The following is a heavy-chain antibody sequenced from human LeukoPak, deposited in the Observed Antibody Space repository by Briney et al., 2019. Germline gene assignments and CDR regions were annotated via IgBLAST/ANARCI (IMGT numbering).Heavy chain of an antibody. CDR2: MNPNSGNT. CDR3: ARAVVVLGNDY. CDR1: GDTFSNFV. J-gene: IGHJ4*02. D-gene: IGHD2-15*01. Sequence: ASVKVSCKTSGDTFSNFVINWVRQATGQGLEWMGWMNPNSGNTGYAQKFQGRVTMTRNTSISTAYMELSSLRSEDTAVYYCARAVVVLGNDYWGQGTLVTVSS. V-gene: IGHV1-8*01.